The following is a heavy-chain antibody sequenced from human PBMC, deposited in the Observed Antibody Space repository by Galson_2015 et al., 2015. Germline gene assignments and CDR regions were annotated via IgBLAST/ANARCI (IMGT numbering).Heavy chain of an antibody. D-gene: IGHD6-13*01. CDR1: GFTVSSNY. Sequence: SLRLSCAASGFTVSSNYMSWVRQAPGKGLEWVSVIYSGGSTYYADSVKGRFTISRDNSKNTLYLQMNSLRAEDTAVYYCARSLAAAGPFDPWGQGTLVTVSS. J-gene: IGHJ5*02. CDR3: ARSLAAAGPFDP. V-gene: IGHV3-53*01. CDR2: IYSGGST.